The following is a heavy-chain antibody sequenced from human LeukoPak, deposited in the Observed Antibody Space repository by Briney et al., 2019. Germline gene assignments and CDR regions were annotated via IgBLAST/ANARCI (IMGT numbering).Heavy chain of an antibody. CDR1: GYTFTGYY. J-gene: IGHJ5*02. Sequence: GASVKVSCKASGYTFTGYYMHWVRQAPGQGLEWMGIINPSGGSPTYAQKFQGRVTMTRDTSTTILYMELSSLRSEDTAVYYCARGHVSRRYYDSSDYLDWFDPWGQGTLVTVSS. CDR3: ARGHVSRRYYDSSDYLDWFDP. CDR2: INPSGGSP. V-gene: IGHV1-46*01. D-gene: IGHD3-22*01.